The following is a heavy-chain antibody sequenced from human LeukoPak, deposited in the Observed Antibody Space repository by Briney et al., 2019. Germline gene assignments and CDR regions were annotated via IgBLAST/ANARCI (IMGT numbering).Heavy chain of an antibody. CDR1: GFTLSSSA. J-gene: IGHJ4*02. CDR2: ISPSGGST. Sequence: GGSLRLSCAASGFTLSSSAMRWVRQAPGKGLEWVSAISPSGGSTFYADSVKGRFTISRDNSKSTLYLQMSTLRAEDTALYYCAKFSASTGSHYWGQGTLVTVSS. CDR3: AKFSASTGSHY. V-gene: IGHV3-23*01. D-gene: IGHD6-13*01.